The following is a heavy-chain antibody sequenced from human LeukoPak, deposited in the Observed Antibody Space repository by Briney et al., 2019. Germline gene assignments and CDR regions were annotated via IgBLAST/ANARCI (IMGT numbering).Heavy chain of an antibody. D-gene: IGHD3-10*01. V-gene: IGHV3-30*03. CDR1: GFTFCSYG. CDR2: ISYAGSNK. CDR3: VRVSVWFGETEKGGFDY. Sequence: PGGSLRLSCAASGFTFCSYGMHWVREAPGTGLEWVAVISYAGSNKYYADSVQGRFTISRDNSKNTLYLQMNSLRAEDTAVYYCVRVSVWFGETEKGGFDYWGQGTLVTVSS. J-gene: IGHJ4*02.